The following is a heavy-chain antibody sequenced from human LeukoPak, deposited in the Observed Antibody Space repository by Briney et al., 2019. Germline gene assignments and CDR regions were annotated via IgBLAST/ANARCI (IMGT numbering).Heavy chain of an antibody. CDR2: IYSGGST. Sequence: GGSLRLSCAASGFTVRNNYMSWVRQAPGKGLEWVSLIYSGGSTYYADSVKGRFTISRDNSNNTVYLQMNSLRAEDTAVYYCARGVRGSSWVSFDYWGQGTLVTVSS. CDR1: GFTVRNNY. D-gene: IGHD6-13*01. J-gene: IGHJ4*02. V-gene: IGHV3-66*01. CDR3: ARGVRGSSWVSFDY.